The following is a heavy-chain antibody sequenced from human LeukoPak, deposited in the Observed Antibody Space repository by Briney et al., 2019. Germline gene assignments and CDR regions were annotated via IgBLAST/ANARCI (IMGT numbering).Heavy chain of an antibody. CDR3: ARGGALSTNRYYYYMDV. D-gene: IGHD1-14*01. J-gene: IGHJ6*03. CDR2: TYHSGST. V-gene: IGHV4-4*02. CDR1: GGSISSSNW. Sequence: SETLSLTCAVYGGSISSSNWWSWVRQPPGKGLEWIGETYHSGSTIYNSSLKSRVTISVDKSKNQFSLKLTSVTAADTAVFYCARGGALSTNRYYYYMDVWGKGTTVTVSS.